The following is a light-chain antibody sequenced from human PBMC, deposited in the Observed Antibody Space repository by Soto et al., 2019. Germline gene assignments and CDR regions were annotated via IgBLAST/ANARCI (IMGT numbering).Light chain of an antibody. CDR2: WAS. Sequence: IVMTQSPDSLAVPLGERATINCKSSQSVLYSSNNKNYLAWYQQKPGQPPKLLIYWASTRESGVPDRFSGSGSGTDFTLTISSLQAEDVAVYYCQQYYSTPLTFGQGTRLEIK. CDR3: QQYYSTPLT. V-gene: IGKV4-1*01. J-gene: IGKJ5*01. CDR1: QSVLYSSNNKNY.